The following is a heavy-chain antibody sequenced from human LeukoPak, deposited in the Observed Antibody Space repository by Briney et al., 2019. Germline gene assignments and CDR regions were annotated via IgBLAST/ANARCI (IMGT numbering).Heavy chain of an antibody. Sequence: GGSLRLSCASSGFTFNDYGMNWVSQAPARGLEGVASISSSGGETYLADSLKGRFTVSRDNSKNTLYLQMNSLRAEDTAVYYCARKSYAPGSLSFSDYWGQGTLVTVSS. J-gene: IGHJ4*02. CDR1: GFTFNDYG. CDR2: ISSSGGET. D-gene: IGHD3-10*01. V-gene: IGHV3-23*01. CDR3: ARKSYAPGSLSFSDY.